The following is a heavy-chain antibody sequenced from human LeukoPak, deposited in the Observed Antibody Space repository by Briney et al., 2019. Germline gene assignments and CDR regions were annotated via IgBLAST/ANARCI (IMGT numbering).Heavy chain of an antibody. Sequence: MSSETLSLTCTVSGGSITSYYWSWIRQPPGKGLEWIGYIYYSGSTNYNPSLKSRVTISVDTSKNQFSLKLSSVTAADTAVYYCAEGGYDILTGYYKGYYYYMDVWGKGTTVTISS. D-gene: IGHD3-9*01. CDR2: IYYSGST. CDR1: GGSITSYY. CDR3: AEGGYDILTGYYKGYYYYMDV. V-gene: IGHV4-59*01. J-gene: IGHJ6*03.